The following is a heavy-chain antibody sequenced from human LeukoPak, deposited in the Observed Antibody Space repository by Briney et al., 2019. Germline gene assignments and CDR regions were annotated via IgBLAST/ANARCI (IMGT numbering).Heavy chain of an antibody. V-gene: IGHV3-23*01. CDR1: GFTFSSYD. D-gene: IGHD7-27*01. CDR2: FRGCGGST. CDR3: AKVTNWDFLFPRYYFDY. Sequence: GGSVTLSCSASGFTFSSYDMMGVRGSRGEGREGLLAFRGCGGSTYSADSVTGRFTISRDNSKNTLYLQMNSLRAEDTAVYYCAKVTNWDFLFPRYYFDYWGQGTLVTVSS. J-gene: IGHJ4*02.